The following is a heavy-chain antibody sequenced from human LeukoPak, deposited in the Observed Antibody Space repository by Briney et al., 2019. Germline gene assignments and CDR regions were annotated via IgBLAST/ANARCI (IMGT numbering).Heavy chain of an antibody. V-gene: IGHV4-59*01. D-gene: IGHD6-13*01. CDR3: ARGSSLYDY. CDR2: VFYTGSF. J-gene: IGHJ4*02. CDR1: GGSLSGSY. Sequence: SETLSLTCAVSGGSLSGSYWSWIRQFPGKGLEWIGFVFYTGSFNYNPSLKSRVRISVDTSRNQFSLKLSSVTAADTAVYYCARGSSLYDYWGQGTLVTVSS.